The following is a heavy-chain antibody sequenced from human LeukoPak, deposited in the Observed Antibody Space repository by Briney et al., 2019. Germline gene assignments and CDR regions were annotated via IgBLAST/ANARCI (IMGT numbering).Heavy chain of an antibody. CDR3: ARESLPARRSMDV. Sequence: GGYLRLSCAASGFSVSSNYMTWVRQAPGKGLEWVSVVYSDGSTYYADSVKGRFTISRHSSKNILYLQMNSLRLEDTAVYYRARESLPARRSMDVWGQGTTVTVSS. J-gene: IGHJ6*02. D-gene: IGHD1-14*01. V-gene: IGHV3-53*04. CDR2: VYSDGST. CDR1: GFSVSSNY.